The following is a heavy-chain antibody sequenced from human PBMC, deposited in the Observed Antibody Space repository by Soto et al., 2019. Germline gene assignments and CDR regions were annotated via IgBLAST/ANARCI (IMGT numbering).Heavy chain of an antibody. CDR1: TFTFSSYS. D-gene: IGHD5-12*01. V-gene: IGHV3-48*02. J-gene: IGHJ6*02. CDR3: AMVGGGYDYNYGMGA. CDR2: ISSSSSTI. Sequence: LRLSCAASTFTFSSYSMNWVRQAPGKGLEWVSYISSSSSTIYYADSVKGRFTISRDNAKNSLFLQMNRLSEEDTAVYYCAMVGGGYDYNYGMGAWGQGTTLTVSS.